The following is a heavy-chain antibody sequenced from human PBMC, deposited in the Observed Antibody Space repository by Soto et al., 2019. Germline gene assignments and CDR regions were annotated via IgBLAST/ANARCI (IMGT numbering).Heavy chain of an antibody. J-gene: IGHJ6*02. D-gene: IGHD3-22*01. Sequence: SVKVSCKASGGTFSSYAISWVRQAPGQGLEWMGGIIPIFGTANYAQKFQGGVTITADESTSTAYMELSSLRSEDTAVYYCAAEDYYDSSGSTHYYYYGMDVWGQGTTVTVSS. V-gene: IGHV1-69*13. CDR3: AAEDYYDSSGSTHYYYYGMDV. CDR1: GGTFSSYA. CDR2: IIPIFGTA.